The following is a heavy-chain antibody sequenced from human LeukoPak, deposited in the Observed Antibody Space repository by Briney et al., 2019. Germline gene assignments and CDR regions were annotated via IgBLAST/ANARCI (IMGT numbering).Heavy chain of an antibody. CDR2: GYYTGNT. CDR1: GGSISSYY. V-gene: IGHV4-4*07. J-gene: IGHJ6*02. Sequence: PSETLSLTCTVSGGSISSYYWSWIRQPAGKGLEWIGSGYYTGNTYHNPSLKSRVTISVDTSKNQFFLKLSSVTAADTAVYYCARDKVGELSFSAVLSDYYGMDVWGQGTTVTVSS. CDR3: ARDKVGELSFSAVLSDYYGMDV. D-gene: IGHD3-16*02.